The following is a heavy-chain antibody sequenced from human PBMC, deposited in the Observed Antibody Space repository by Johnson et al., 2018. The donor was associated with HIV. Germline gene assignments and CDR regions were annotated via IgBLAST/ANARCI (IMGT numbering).Heavy chain of an antibody. CDR1: GFTFSNAW. J-gene: IGHJ3*01. Sequence: VQLVESGGGLVKPGGSLRLSCAASGFTFSNAWMSWVRQAPGKGLEWVGRIKSKTEGETTDYAAPVKGRFTISRDDSKNTLYLQMNSLKTEDTAVYYCTTARTYFWGQGTMVTVSS. CDR3: TTARTYF. CDR2: IKSKTEGETT. V-gene: IGHV3-15*01. D-gene: IGHD2-8*01.